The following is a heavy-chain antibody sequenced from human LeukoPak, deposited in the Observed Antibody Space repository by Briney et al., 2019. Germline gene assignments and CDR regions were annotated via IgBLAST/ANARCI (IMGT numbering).Heavy chain of an antibody. D-gene: IGHD6-13*01. Sequence: PSETLSLTCTVSGGSISSRSYYWGWIRQSPGKGLEWIGSIYYSGNTYCNPSLKSRVTIYVDTSKNQFSLRLSSVTAADTAVYNCARAYSSSWYYFDYWGQGTLVSVSS. CDR1: GGSISSRSYY. V-gene: IGHV4-39*01. J-gene: IGHJ4*02. CDR2: IYYSGNT. CDR3: ARAYSSSWYYFDY.